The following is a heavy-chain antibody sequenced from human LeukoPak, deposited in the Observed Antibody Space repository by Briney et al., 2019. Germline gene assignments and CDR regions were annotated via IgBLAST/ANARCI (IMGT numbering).Heavy chain of an antibody. D-gene: IGHD4-23*01. Sequence: PRASVKVSCKASGYTFPSYYMHWVRQAPGQGLEWMGVINPSGGNTNSAQKFQGRVTMTRDTSTRTVYMELSSLRSEDTAVYYCARAQEGAVDFCNYWGQGTLVTVSS. CDR2: INPSGGNT. CDR3: ARAQEGAVDFCNY. CDR1: GYTFPSYY. V-gene: IGHV1-46*01. J-gene: IGHJ4*02.